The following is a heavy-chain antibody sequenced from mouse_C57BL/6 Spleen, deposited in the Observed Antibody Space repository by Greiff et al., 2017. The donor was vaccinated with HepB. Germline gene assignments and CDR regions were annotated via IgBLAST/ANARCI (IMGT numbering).Heavy chain of an antibody. V-gene: IGHV1-59*01. J-gene: IGHJ1*03. CDR1: GYTFTSYW. D-gene: IGHD4-1*01. CDR3: ASLTGTYWYFDV. CDR2: IDPSDSYT. Sequence: QVQLQHPGAELVRPGTSVKLSCKASGYTFTSYWMHWVKQRPGQGLEWIGVIDPSDSYTNYNQKFKGKATLTVDTSSSTAYMQLSSLTSEDSAVYYCASLTGTYWYFDVWGTGTTVTVSS.